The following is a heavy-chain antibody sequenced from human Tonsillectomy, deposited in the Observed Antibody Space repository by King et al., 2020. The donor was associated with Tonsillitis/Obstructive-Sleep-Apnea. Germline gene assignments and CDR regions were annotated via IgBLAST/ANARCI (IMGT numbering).Heavy chain of an antibody. CDR1: GYSFTSYW. CDR3: VRVITNYYYYGMDV. CDR2: IDPSDSYT. Sequence: VQRVESGAEVKKPGESLRISCKGSGYSFTSYWISWVRQMPGKGLEWMGRIDPSDSYTNYSPSFQGNVIISADKSISTAYLQWSSLKASDTAMYYCVRVITNYYYYGMDVWGQGTTVTVSS. J-gene: IGHJ6*02. D-gene: IGHD3-10*01. V-gene: IGHV5-10-1*03.